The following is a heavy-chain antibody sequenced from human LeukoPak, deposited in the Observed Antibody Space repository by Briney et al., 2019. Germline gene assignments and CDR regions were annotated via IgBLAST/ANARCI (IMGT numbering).Heavy chain of an antibody. Sequence: GGSLRLSCAASGFTFSSSWMHWVRQAPGKGLVWVSRINSDGSTTTYADSVRGRFTISRDNAKNTLYLQMNSLRAEDTAVYYCARAMLSGSDYWGQGTLVTVSS. CDR1: GFTFSSSW. CDR2: INSDGSTT. D-gene: IGHD2-8*01. V-gene: IGHV3-74*01. CDR3: ARAMLSGSDY. J-gene: IGHJ4*02.